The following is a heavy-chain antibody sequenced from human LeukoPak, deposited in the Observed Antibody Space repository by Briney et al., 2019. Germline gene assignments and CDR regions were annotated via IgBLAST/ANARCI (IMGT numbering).Heavy chain of an antibody. CDR3: GRDPNGDYVGAFEF. V-gene: IGHV3-23*01. CDR1: GFTFANYA. CDR2: ISGSGSVT. Sequence: GGSLRLSCEASGFTFANYAMTWVRQAPGKGLEWVSSISGSGSVTSYADSVKGRFTTTRDNSEGTLYLQMNSLRAGDAAVYYCGRDPNGDYVGAFEFWGQGTLVTVSS. D-gene: IGHD4-17*01. J-gene: IGHJ3*01.